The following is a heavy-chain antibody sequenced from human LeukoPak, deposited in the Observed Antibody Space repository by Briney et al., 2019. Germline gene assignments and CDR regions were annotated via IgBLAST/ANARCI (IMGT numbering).Heavy chain of an antibody. CDR1: GFTFSGYW. Sequence: GGSLRLSCATSGFTFSGYWMFWVRQAPGKGLVWLSHINPDGTTTDYVDSVKGRFTVSRDNAQNTLFLQMNSLRAEDTGVYYCTRDLRRTGDHWGQGTLVTVSS. CDR2: INPDGTTT. J-gene: IGHJ5*02. V-gene: IGHV3-74*01. D-gene: IGHD1-1*01. CDR3: TRDLRRTGDH.